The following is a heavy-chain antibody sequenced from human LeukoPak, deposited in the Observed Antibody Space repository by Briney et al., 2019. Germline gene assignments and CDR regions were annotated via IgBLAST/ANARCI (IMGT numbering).Heavy chain of an antibody. D-gene: IGHD5-12*01. CDR3: AKDMGVVATIDGYFDY. J-gene: IGHJ4*02. CDR2: ISWNSGSI. Sequence: PGGSLRLSCAASGFTFDDYAMHWVRQAPGKGLEWVSGISWNSGSIGYADSVKGRFTISRDNAKNSLYLQMNSLRAEDTALYYCAKDMGVVATIDGYFDYWGQGTLVTVSS. V-gene: IGHV3-9*01. CDR1: GFTFDDYA.